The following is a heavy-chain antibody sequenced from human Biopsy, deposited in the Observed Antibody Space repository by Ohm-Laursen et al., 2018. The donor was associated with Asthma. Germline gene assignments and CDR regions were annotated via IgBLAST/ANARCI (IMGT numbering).Heavy chain of an antibody. J-gene: IGHJ4*02. Sequence: SLRLSCAASGFSFGSYGLHWVRQAPGKGLEWVADIWFDGSNKHYADSVKGRFTISRDNSKNTLYLQMNSLRAEDTALYYCGRERSYMVDYWGQGTLVTVSS. CDR1: GFSFGSYG. CDR3: GRERSYMVDY. CDR2: IWFDGSNK. D-gene: IGHD3-10*01. V-gene: IGHV3-33*08.